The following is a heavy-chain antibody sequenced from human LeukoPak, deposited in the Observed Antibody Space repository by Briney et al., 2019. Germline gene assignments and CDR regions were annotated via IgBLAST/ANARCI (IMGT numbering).Heavy chain of an antibody. CDR1: GGSISSYY. CDR3: ARVNSRYYYYMDV. J-gene: IGHJ6*03. Sequence: PSETLSLTCTVSGGSISSYYWSLIRQPPGKGLEWIGYIYYSGSTNYNPSLKSRVTISVDTSKNQFSLKLSSVTAADTAVYYCARVNSRYYYYMDVWGKGTTVTVSS. V-gene: IGHV4-59*01. CDR2: IYYSGST.